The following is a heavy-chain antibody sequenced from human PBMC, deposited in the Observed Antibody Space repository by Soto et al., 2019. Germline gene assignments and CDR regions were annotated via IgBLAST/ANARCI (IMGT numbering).Heavy chain of an antibody. V-gene: IGHV4-31*03. CDR1: GGSISSGGYY. CDR2: IYYSGST. J-gene: IGHJ3*02. CDR3: ARDLICVGSCYKGAFDI. D-gene: IGHD2-15*01. Sequence: SETLSLTCTVSGGSISSGGYYWSWIRQHPGKGLEWIGYIYYSGSTYYNPSLKSRVTISVDTSKNQFSLKLSSVTAADTAVYYCARDLICVGSCYKGAFDIWGQGTMVTVS.